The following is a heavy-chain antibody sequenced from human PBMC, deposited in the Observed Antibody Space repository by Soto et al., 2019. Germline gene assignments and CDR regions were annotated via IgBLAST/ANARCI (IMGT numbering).Heavy chain of an antibody. V-gene: IGHV3-48*02. Sequence: EVQLVESGGGLVQPGGSLRLSCAASGFTFSSYSMNWVRQAPGKGLEWVSYISSSSSTIYYADSVKGRFTISRDNAKNSLYLQMNSLRDEDTAVYYCASFIVPAARGYYYYGMDVWGQGTTVTVSS. CDR2: ISSSSSTI. D-gene: IGHD2-2*01. J-gene: IGHJ6*02. CDR3: ASFIVPAARGYYYYGMDV. CDR1: GFTFSSYS.